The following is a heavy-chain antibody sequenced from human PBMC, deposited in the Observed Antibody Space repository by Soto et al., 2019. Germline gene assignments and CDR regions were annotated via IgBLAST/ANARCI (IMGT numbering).Heavy chain of an antibody. CDR2: IIPIFGTA. Sequence: ASVKVSCKASGGTFSSYAISWVRQAPGQGLEWMGGIIPIFGTANYAQKFQGRVTITADESTSTAYMELSSLRSEDTAVYYCARDQVLQLWVVPGFEYGMDVWGQGTTVTVSS. D-gene: IGHD5-18*01. CDR1: GGTFSSYA. CDR3: ARDQVLQLWVVPGFEYGMDV. J-gene: IGHJ6*02. V-gene: IGHV1-69*13.